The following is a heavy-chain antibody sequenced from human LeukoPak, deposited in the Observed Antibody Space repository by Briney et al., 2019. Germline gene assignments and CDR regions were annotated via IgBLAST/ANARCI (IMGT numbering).Heavy chain of an antibody. V-gene: IGHV4-4*07. J-gene: IGHJ5*02. D-gene: IGHD3-10*01. CDR3: ARRVLRGVDYHNWFDP. CDR1: GGSISSYY. CDR2: IYTSGST. Sequence: SETLSLTCTVSGGSISSYYWSWIRQPAGKGLEWIGRIYTSGSTNYNPSLKSRVTMSVDTSKNQFSLKLSSVTAADTAVYYCARRVLRGVDYHNWFDPWGQGTLVTVSS.